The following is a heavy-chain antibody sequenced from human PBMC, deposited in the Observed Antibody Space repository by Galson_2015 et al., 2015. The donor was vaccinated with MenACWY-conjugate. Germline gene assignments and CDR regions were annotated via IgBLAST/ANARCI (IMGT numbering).Heavy chain of an antibody. V-gene: IGHV3-7*03. CDR3: ARGNYYVSGTYYKSANFDY. CDR1: GFSFSGSW. J-gene: IGHJ4*02. Sequence: SLRLSCAASGFSFSGSWMSWVRQAPGKGLEWVANIKQDASEKYYVDSVKGRFAISRDNAKTSLYLQMNSLGAEDTAVYYCARGNYYVSGTYYKSANFDYWGQGSLVTVSS. CDR2: IKQDASEK. D-gene: IGHD3-10*01.